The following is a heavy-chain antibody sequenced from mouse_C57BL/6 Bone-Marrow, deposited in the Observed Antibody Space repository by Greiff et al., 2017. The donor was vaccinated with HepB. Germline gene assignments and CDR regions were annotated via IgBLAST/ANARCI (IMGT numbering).Heavy chain of an antibody. V-gene: IGHV4-2*01. J-gene: IGHJ4*01. CDR1: GFTFSKYW. CDR3: ARPNYSITTELATNEAMDY. CDR2: INQGSSTI. D-gene: IGHD1-1*01. Sequence: EVKLLESGGGLVQPGGSLKLSCAASGFTFSKYWMSWVRQATGKGLEWIGEINQGSSTINYTTSLKDKFNISIDKAKNTLYLQMRKMRSENAALYYCARPNYSITTELATNEAMDYWGQGTSLTVSS.